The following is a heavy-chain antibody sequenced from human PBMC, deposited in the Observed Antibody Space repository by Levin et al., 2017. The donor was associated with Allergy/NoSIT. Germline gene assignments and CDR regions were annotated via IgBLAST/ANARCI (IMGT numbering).Heavy chain of an antibody. D-gene: IGHD2-15*01. Sequence: SQTLSLTCIVSGDSIRSSNYYWGWIRQPPGKGLEWIGDIYYSGNTDYSPSLKSRVTMSVDTAKNHFSLKLTSVTAADTAVYYCAREVGRSGYFDYWGQGTLVTVSS. V-gene: IGHV4-39*07. J-gene: IGHJ4*02. CDR2: IYYSGNT. CDR1: GDSIRSSNYY. CDR3: AREVGRSGYFDY.